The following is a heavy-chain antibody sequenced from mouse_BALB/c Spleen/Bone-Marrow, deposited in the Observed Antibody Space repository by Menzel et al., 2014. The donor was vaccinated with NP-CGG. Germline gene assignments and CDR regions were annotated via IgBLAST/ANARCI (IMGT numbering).Heavy chain of an antibody. CDR1: GYAFTNYW. D-gene: IGHD4-1*01. J-gene: IGHJ3*01. CDR3: ARELGRGFAY. Sequence: VQLQQSGVELVRPGTSVKVSCKASGYAFTNYWIEWVKQRPGQGLEWIGVINPGSGGINYNEKFKGKATLTADKSSNTAYMQLSNLTSDDSAVYFCARELGRGFAYWGQGTLVTVSA. CDR2: INPGSGGI. V-gene: IGHV1-54*01.